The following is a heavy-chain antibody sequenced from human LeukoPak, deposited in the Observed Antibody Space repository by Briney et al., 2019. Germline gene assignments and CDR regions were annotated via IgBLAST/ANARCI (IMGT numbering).Heavy chain of an antibody. D-gene: IGHD6-19*01. J-gene: IGHJ4*02. CDR3: ARDKTVADLDY. CDR1: GFTVSSNY. Sequence: PGGSLRLSCAASGFTVSSNYMSWVRQAPGKGLEWVSSISDSSSYTYYADSLKGRFTISRDNAKNSLYLQMNSLRAEDTAVYYCARDKTVADLDYWDQGTLVTVSS. CDR2: ISDSSSYT. V-gene: IGHV3-21*01.